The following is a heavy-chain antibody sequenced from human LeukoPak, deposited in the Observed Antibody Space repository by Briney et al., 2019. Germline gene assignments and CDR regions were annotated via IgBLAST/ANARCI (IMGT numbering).Heavy chain of an antibody. V-gene: IGHV3-23*01. J-gene: IGHJ4*02. CDR2: ISGSGGST. Sequence: GGSLRLSCAASGFTFSSYAMSWVRQAPGKGLEWVSAISGSGGSTYYADSVKGRFTISRDNSKNTLYLQMNSLRAEDTAVYYCAKDQGSSSWYYYFDYWGQGTRVTVSS. CDR3: AKDQGSSSWYYYFDY. CDR1: GFTFSSYA. D-gene: IGHD6-13*01.